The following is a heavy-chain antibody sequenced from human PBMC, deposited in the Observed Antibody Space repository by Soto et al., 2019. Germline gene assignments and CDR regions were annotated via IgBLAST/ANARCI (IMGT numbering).Heavy chain of an antibody. J-gene: IGHJ5*02. Sequence: GGSLRLSCAASGFTFSSYAMSWVRQAPGKGLEWVSAISGSGGSTYYADSVKGRFTISRDNSKNTLYLQMNSLRAEDTAVYYCAKDPLDSSSWYGGSWFDPWGQGTLVTVSS. D-gene: IGHD6-13*01. V-gene: IGHV3-23*01. CDR3: AKDPLDSSSWYGGSWFDP. CDR2: ISGSGGST. CDR1: GFTFSSYA.